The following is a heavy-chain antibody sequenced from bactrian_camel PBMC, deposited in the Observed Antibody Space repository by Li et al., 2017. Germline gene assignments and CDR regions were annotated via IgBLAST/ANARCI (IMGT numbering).Heavy chain of an antibody. Sequence: VQLVESGGGLAQPGESLRLSCTTSGFTFSDWGMSWVRQAPGKGLEWVSSVSAHGSGALTYYADSVKGRFAISRDNAKNTVYLQMNSLKPEDTALYYCSVATTSGTFNYWGQGTQVTVS. CDR3: SVATTSGTFNY. D-gene: IGHD5*01. J-gene: IGHJ4*01. CDR1: GFTFSDWG. V-gene: IGHV3S40*01. CDR2: VSAHGSGALT.